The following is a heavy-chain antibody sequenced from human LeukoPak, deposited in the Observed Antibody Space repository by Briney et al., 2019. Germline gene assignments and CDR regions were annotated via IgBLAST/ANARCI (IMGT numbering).Heavy chain of an antibody. Sequence: ASVKVCCKASGYTFTIYYMHWERQAPGQGLEWVGIINPSGGSRSYAQKGQGRVTMTRDTSPSRVYVELSSLRSEDTAVYYCARGAINGEVEIAVAGTPPCYYYYGMDVWGRGTTVTVSS. CDR1: GYTFTIYY. V-gene: IGHV1-46*03. CDR2: INPSGGSR. D-gene: IGHD6-19*01. CDR3: ARGAINGEVEIAVAGTPPCYYYYGMDV. J-gene: IGHJ6*02.